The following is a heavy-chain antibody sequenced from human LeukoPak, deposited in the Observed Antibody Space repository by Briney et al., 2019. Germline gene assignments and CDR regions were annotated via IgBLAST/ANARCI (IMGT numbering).Heavy chain of an antibody. Sequence: GGSLRLSCAASGFTFSSYGMHWVRQAPGQGLVWVSRINSDGSGTSYADSVKGRFSISRDNARNTLYLQMNSLRAEDTAVYFCARLRCDVGDCYSAGQNFWGQGTLVTVSS. CDR1: GFTFSSYG. J-gene: IGHJ4*02. V-gene: IGHV3-74*01. CDR2: INSDGSGT. CDR3: ARLRCDVGDCYSAGQNF. D-gene: IGHD2-21*02.